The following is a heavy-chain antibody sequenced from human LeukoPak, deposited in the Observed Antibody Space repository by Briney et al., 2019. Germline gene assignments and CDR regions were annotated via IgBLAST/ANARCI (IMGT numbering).Heavy chain of an antibody. CDR1: GGSFSGYY. Sequence: SETLSLTCAAYGGSFSGYYWSWIRQPPGKGLEWIGEINHSGSTNYNPSLKSRVTISVDTSKNQFSLKLSSVTAADTAVYYCARGNRGLLWFGELSNNWFDPWGQGTLVTVSS. CDR3: ARGNRGLLWFGELSNNWFDP. J-gene: IGHJ5*02. V-gene: IGHV4-34*01. CDR2: INHSGST. D-gene: IGHD3-10*01.